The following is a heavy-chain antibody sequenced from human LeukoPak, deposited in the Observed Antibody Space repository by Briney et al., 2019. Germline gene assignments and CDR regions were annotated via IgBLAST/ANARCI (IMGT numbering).Heavy chain of an antibody. CDR3: ARAMGQVVSRYVVDY. CDR1: GFTFSSYS. CDR2: ISSSSSTI. Sequence: GGSLRLSCAASGFTFSSYSMNWFRQAPGKGLEWVSYISSSSSTIYYADSVKGRFTISRDNAKNSVYLQMNSLRAEDTAVYYCARAMGQVVSRYVVDYWGQGTLVTVSS. V-gene: IGHV3-48*04. D-gene: IGHD6-6*01. J-gene: IGHJ4*02.